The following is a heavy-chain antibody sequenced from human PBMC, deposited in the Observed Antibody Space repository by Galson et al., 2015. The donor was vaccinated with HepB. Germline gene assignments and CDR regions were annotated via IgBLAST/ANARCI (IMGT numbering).Heavy chain of an antibody. D-gene: IGHD1-26*01. CDR3: ARDSPRDGGSYSPFDY. CDR1: GFTFSSYA. V-gene: IGHV3-30-3*01. Sequence: SLRLSCAASGFTFSSYAMHWVRQAPGKGLEWVAVISYDGSNKYYADSVKGRFTISRDNSKNTLYLQMNSLRAEDTAVYYCARDSPRDGGSYSPFDYWGQGTLVTVSS. CDR2: ISYDGSNK. J-gene: IGHJ4*02.